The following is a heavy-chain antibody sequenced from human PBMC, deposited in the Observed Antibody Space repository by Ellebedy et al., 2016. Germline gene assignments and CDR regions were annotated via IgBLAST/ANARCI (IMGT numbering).Heavy chain of an antibody. V-gene: IGHV3-23*01. CDR2: ISGSGGST. CDR1: GFTFSSYA. J-gene: IGHJ4*02. Sequence: GGSLRLSCAASGFTFSSYAMTWVRQAPGKGLEWVSAISGSGGSTYYADSVKGRFTISRDNSKNTLYLQMNSLRAEDTAVYFCAKGTQWLGRTCFDYWGQGTPVTVSS. CDR3: AKGTQWLGRTCFDY. D-gene: IGHD6-19*01.